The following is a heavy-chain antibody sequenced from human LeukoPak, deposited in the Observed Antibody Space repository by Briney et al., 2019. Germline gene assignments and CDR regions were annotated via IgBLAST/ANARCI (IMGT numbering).Heavy chain of an antibody. Sequence: GGSLRLSCAASGNYWMHWVRQAQGKGLVWVSHINGDGSWTTYADSVKGRYTISKDNAKNTVYLQMNNLRAEDTAVYYCVSFYETYWGRGTLVTVSS. D-gene: IGHD2-2*01. J-gene: IGHJ4*02. CDR2: INGDGSWT. CDR1: GNYW. CDR3: VSFYETY. V-gene: IGHV3-74*01.